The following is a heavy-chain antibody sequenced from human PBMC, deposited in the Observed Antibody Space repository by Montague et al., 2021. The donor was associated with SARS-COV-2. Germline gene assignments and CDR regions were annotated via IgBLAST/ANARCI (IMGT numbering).Heavy chain of an antibody. Sequence: ETLSLTCTVSGGSISSSNYYWDWIRQPPGKGLEWIGSIYDSGSXYYXPSLKSRVTISVDTSKNHFSLKLSSVTAADTAVYYCARRGRKLLPVATTIGGFDIWGQGTMVTVSS. V-gene: IGHV4-39*02. CDR2: IYDSGSX. CDR1: GGSISSSNYY. J-gene: IGHJ3*02. CDR3: ARRGRKLLPVATTIGGFDI. D-gene: IGHD5-12*01.